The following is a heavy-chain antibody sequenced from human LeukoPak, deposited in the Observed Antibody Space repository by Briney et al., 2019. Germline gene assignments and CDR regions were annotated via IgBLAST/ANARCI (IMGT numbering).Heavy chain of an antibody. CDR2: IYYNGKT. Sequence: SETLSLTCTVSGGSMSSYYWSWIRQPPGKGLEWIGYIYYNGKTDYSPSLNSRVTISVDTSRNQFSLKLNSVTAADTAVYYCARGGWSVDYWGQGTLVTVSS. J-gene: IGHJ4*02. CDR1: GGSMSSYY. V-gene: IGHV4-59*08. CDR3: ARGGWSVDY. D-gene: IGHD6-19*01.